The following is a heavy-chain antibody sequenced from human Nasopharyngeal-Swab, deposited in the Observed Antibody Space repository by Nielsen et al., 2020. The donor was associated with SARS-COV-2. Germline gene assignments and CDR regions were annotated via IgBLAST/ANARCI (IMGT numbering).Heavy chain of an antibody. D-gene: IGHD6-6*01. Sequence: GESLKISCAASGFTFSSYAMHWVRQAPGKGLEWVAVISYDGSNKYYADSVKGRFTISRDNSKNTLYLQMNSLRAEDTAVYYCARGSSSHYFDYWGQGTLVTVSS. J-gene: IGHJ4*02. CDR2: ISYDGSNK. V-gene: IGHV3-30-3*01. CDR3: ARGSSSHYFDY. CDR1: GFTFSSYA.